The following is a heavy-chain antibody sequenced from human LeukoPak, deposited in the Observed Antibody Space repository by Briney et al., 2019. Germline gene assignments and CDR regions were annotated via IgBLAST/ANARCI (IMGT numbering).Heavy chain of an antibody. CDR2: ISPGDTDI. V-gene: IGHV5-51*01. D-gene: IGHD3-10*01. Sequence: GESLKISCKGSGYSFKSYYIAWVRQMPGKGLEWMGIISPGDTDIRYSPSFQGQVTISADPSINTAYLQWPSLQASDTAMYYCARHHRVYGVLPDYWGQGTLVTVSS. CDR3: ARHHRVYGVLPDY. J-gene: IGHJ4*02. CDR1: GYSFKSYY.